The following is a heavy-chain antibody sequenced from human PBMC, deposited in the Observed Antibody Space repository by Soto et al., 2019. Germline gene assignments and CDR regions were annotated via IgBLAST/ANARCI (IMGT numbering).Heavy chain of an antibody. J-gene: IGHJ5*02. Sequence: ASVKVSCKASGYTFTSYGISWVRQAPGQGLEWMGWISAYNGNTNYAQKLQGRVTMTTDTSTSTAYMELRSLRSDDTAVYYCASSDIVVVPAANSKEILPSWFDPWGQGTLVTVSS. D-gene: IGHD2-2*01. CDR2: ISAYNGNT. V-gene: IGHV1-18*01. CDR3: ASSDIVVVPAANSKEILPSWFDP. CDR1: GYTFTSYG.